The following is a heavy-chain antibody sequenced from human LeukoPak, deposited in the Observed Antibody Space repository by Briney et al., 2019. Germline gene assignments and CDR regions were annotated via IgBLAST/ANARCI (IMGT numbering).Heavy chain of an antibody. V-gene: IGHV3-21*01. CDR2: ISSSSSYI. Sequence: GGSLRLSCAASGFTFSSYSMNWVRQAPGKGLEWVSSISSSSSYIYYADSVKGRLTISRDNAKNSLYLQMNSLRAEDTAVYYCARGPGQLVIDYWGQGTLVTVSS. CDR1: GFTFSSYS. D-gene: IGHD6-6*01. CDR3: ARGPGQLVIDY. J-gene: IGHJ4*02.